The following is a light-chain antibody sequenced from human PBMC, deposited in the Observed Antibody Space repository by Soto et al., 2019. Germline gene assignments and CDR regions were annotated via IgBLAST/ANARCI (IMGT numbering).Light chain of an antibody. V-gene: IGLV1-40*01. CDR1: SSNIGAGYD. CDR2: GNS. CDR3: QSYDSSLSGVV. J-gene: IGLJ2*01. Sequence: QSVLTQPPSVSGAPGQTVTISCTGSSSNIGAGYDVHWYQQLPGTAPKLLIYGNSNRPSGVPDRFSGSKSGNSASLAITGLQAEDEADYYCQSYDSSLSGVVFGGGTKLTVL.